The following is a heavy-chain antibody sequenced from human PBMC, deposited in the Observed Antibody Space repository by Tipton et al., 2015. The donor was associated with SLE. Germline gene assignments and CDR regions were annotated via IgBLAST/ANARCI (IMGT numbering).Heavy chain of an antibody. CDR3: ASDGDDSSGAFDI. Sequence: TLSLTCAVFGGSISRNNWWSWVRQPPGKGLEWIGEIYHSGSTNYNPSLKSRVTISVDTSKNQFSLKLSSVTAADTAVYYCASDGDDSSGAFDIWGPGTMVTVSS. CDR1: GGSISRNNW. V-gene: IGHV4-4*02. CDR2: IYHSGST. D-gene: IGHD3-22*01. J-gene: IGHJ3*02.